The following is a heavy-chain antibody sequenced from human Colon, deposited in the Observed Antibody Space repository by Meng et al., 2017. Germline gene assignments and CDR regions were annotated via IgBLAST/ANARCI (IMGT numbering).Heavy chain of an antibody. V-gene: IGHV4-4*02. D-gene: IGHD6-13*01. CDR2: IYPSGRT. J-gene: IGHJ4*02. Sequence: QGPLQGSGPGLVNPSGTLSLTCAVSGDSISSGNGWTWVRQPPGKGLEWIGEIYPSGRTSSNPSLQGRVTILLDKSKNQFSLELNSVTAADTAIYFCARKRTSPGTLGFDYWGQGTLVTVSS. CDR1: GDSISSGNG. CDR3: ARKRTSPGTLGFDY.